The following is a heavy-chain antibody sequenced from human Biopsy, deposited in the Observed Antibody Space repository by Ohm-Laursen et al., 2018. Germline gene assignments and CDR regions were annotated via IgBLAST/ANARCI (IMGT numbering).Heavy chain of an antibody. CDR3: ARDPGWGALDY. CDR1: GFAFSRSW. CDR2: INSVGTQK. J-gene: IGHJ4*02. V-gene: IGHV3-7*01. Sequence: SLRLSCAASGFAFSRSWMSWLRQTPGKGLEWVANINSVGTQKFYVDSVQGRFTISRNNTGNSVSLQMNSLRVDDTAVYFCARDPGWGALDYWGRGTLVTVSS. D-gene: IGHD3-10*01.